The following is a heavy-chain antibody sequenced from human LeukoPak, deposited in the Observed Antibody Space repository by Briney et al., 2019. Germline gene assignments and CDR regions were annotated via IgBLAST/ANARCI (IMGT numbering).Heavy chain of an antibody. D-gene: IGHD3-10*01. J-gene: IGHJ1*01. V-gene: IGHV3-74*01. CDR3: ARQPFGPGTYLQY. CDR1: GFTFSSYW. Sequence: GGSLRLSCAASGFTFSSYWMHWVRQAPGKGLVWVSRINSDGSSTSYADSVKGRFTISRDNAKNILSLHMNSLRAEDTAVYYCARQPFGPGTYLQYWGQGTLVIVSS. CDR2: INSDGSST.